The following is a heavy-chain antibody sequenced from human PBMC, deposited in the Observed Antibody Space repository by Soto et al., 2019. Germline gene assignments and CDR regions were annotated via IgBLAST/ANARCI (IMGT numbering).Heavy chain of an antibody. J-gene: IGHJ4*02. CDR1: GYTFTSYY. V-gene: IGHV1-46*01. Sequence: ASVKVSCKASGYTFTSYYMHWVRQAPGQGLEWMGIINPSGGSTSYAQKFQGRVTITRDTSASTVYMELSSLRSEDTAVYYCARAGPYCSSTSCPTVFHYWGQGTLVTVS. D-gene: IGHD2-2*01. CDR2: INPSGGST. CDR3: ARAGPYCSSTSCPTVFHY.